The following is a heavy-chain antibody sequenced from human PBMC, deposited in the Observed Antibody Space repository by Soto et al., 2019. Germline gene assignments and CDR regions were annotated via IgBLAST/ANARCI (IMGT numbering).Heavy chain of an antibody. V-gene: IGHV4-39*01. CDR3: ARLVLFMVTESNYFDY. CDR1: GGSISSSSYY. Sequence: SETLSLTCTVSGGSISSSSYYWGWIRQPPGKGLEWIGSIYYSGSTYYNPSLKSRVTISVDTSKNQFSLKLSSVTAADTAVYYCARLVLFMVTESNYFDYWGEGTLVTVTS. J-gene: IGHJ4*02. CDR2: IYYSGST. D-gene: IGHD2-21*02.